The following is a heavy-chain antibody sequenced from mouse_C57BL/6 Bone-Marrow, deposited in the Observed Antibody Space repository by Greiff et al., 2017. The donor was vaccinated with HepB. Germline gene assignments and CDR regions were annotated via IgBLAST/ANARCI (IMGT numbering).Heavy chain of an antibody. V-gene: IGHV2-5*01. J-gene: IGHJ1*03. CDR3: AKVPFYYGSSYWYFDV. Sequence: VKLVESGPGLVQPSQCLSITCTVSGFSFTSYGVHWVRQSPGKGLEWLGVIWRGGSTDYNAAFMSRLSITKDNSKSQVFFKMNSLQADDTAIYYCAKVPFYYGSSYWYFDVWGTGTTVTVSS. CDR2: IWRGGST. D-gene: IGHD1-1*01. CDR1: GFSFTSYG.